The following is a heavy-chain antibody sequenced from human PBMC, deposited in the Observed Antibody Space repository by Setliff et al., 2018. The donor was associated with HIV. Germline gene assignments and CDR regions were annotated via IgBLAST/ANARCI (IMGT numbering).Heavy chain of an antibody. CDR2: IFYTGNT. Sequence: SETLSLTCTVSGGSISGYYWSWIRQPPGKGLEWIGTIFYTGNTNYNPSLKSRVTLSGGMSENQLFLRLTSVTAADTAVYYCARDFKRYNSPCRFDPWGQGTLVTVSS. D-gene: IGHD6-13*01. V-gene: IGHV4-59*01. CDR3: ARDFKRYNSPCRFDP. J-gene: IGHJ5*02. CDR1: GGSISGYY.